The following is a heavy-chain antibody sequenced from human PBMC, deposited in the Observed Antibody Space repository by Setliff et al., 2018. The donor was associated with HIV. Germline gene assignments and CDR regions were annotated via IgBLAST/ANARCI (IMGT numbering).Heavy chain of an antibody. V-gene: IGHV4-34*01. Sequence: SETLSLTCAVYGGSFSGYFWSWIRQPPGKGLEWIGEINHRGSTNHNPSLKSRVTVSLDTSKNQFSLDLTSVTAADTAVYYCARGGRSTVTQWAWFDPWGQGTLVTVSS. D-gene: IGHD4-17*01. CDR3: ARGGRSTVTQWAWFDP. CDR2: INHRGST. CDR1: GGSFSGYF. J-gene: IGHJ5*02.